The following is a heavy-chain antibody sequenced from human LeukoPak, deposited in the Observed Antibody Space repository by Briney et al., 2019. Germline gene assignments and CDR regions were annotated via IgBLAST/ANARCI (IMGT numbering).Heavy chain of an antibody. J-gene: IGHJ4*02. Sequence: GASVNVSCKASGYTFTSYAMNWVRQAPGQGLEWMGGINTNTGNPTYAQGFTGRFVFSLDTSVSTAYLQISSLKAEDTAVYYCARDWSSSGSYPLYYFDYWGQGTLVTVSS. CDR1: GYTFTSYA. CDR3: ARDWSSSGSYPLYYFDY. V-gene: IGHV7-4-1*02. D-gene: IGHD1-26*01. CDR2: INTNTGNP.